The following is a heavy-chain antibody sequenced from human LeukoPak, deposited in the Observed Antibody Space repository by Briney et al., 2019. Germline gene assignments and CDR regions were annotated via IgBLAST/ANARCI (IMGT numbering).Heavy chain of an antibody. J-gene: IGHJ4*02. D-gene: IGHD3-22*01. CDR3: ARACYDSSGYYYVFDY. Sequence: TSVKVSCKASGYTFTSYGISWVRQAPGQGLEWMGWISAYNGNTNYAQKLQGRVTMTTDTSTSTAYMELRSLRSDDTAVYYCARACYDSSGYYYVFDYWGQGTLVTVSS. CDR2: ISAYNGNT. CDR1: GYTFTSYG. V-gene: IGHV1-18*01.